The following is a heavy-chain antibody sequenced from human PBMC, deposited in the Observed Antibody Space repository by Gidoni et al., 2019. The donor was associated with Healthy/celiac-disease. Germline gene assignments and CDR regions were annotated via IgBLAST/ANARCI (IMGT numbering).Heavy chain of an antibody. J-gene: IGHJ6*02. D-gene: IGHD5-12*01. V-gene: IGHV3-73*02. CDR1: GFTFGGPL. Sequence: ELQLVESGEGLVQPGGSLKLSCAASGFTFGGPLMHWVRQASGKGLEWVGRIRSKANSYATAYAASVKGRFTISRDDSKNTAYLQMNSLKTEDTAVYYCTRHGGYDYPRYYGMDVWGQGTTVTVSS. CDR3: TRHGGYDYPRYYGMDV. CDR2: IRSKANSYAT.